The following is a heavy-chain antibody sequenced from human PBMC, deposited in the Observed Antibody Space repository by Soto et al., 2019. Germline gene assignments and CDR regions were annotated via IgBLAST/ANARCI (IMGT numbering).Heavy chain of an antibody. CDR1: GNSFTTYY. V-gene: IGHV1-46*01. CDR3: AGLYHYDSSGYYDY. Sequence: ASVKVSCKASGNSFTTYYMHWVRQAPGQGLEWMGIINPSGGRTTYAQKFQGRDTMTRDTSTSTFHMELSSLTSEDTAVYYCAGLYHYDSSGYYDYWGQGTRVTVSA. D-gene: IGHD3-22*01. J-gene: IGHJ4*02. CDR2: INPSGGRT.